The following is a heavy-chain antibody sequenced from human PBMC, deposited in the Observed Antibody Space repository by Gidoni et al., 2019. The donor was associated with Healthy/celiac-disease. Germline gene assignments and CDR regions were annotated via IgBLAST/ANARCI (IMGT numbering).Heavy chain of an antibody. CDR3: ARDLVGATGHFDY. CDR1: GRSISSYY. J-gene: IGHJ4*02. D-gene: IGHD1-26*01. Sequence: QVQLQESGPGLVKPSETLSLTCTVSGRSISSYYWSWIRQPPGKGLEWIGYIYYSGSTNYNPSLKSRVTISVDTSKNQFSLKLSSVTAADTAVYYCARDLVGATGHFDYWGQGTLVTVSS. V-gene: IGHV4-59*01. CDR2: IYYSGST.